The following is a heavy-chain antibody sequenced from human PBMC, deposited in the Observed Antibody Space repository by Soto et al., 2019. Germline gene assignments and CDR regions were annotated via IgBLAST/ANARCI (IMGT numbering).Heavy chain of an antibody. CDR1: GASIGQYY. Sequence: PSETLSLTCTVSGASIGQYYWSWIRQPPGKGLEWIGYIYFSGSTNYNPSLKSRVTMSVELSKNQFSLRLSSMTAADTAVYYCARDVKWDSCSGVSCYRSETFDPWGQGTLVTVS. CDR3: ARDVKWDSCSGVSCYRSETFDP. V-gene: IGHV4-59*01. J-gene: IGHJ5*02. CDR2: IYFSGST. D-gene: IGHD2-15*01.